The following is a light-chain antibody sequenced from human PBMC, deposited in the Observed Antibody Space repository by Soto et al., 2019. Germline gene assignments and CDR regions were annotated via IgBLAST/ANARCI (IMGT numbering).Light chain of an antibody. J-gene: IGKJ2*01. CDR3: QQGSNWYT. V-gene: IGKV3-11*01. Sequence: EIVLTQSPATLSLSPGDRATLSCRARQSVDRYLAWYQEKPGQAPRLLIYDTSDRATGIPDRFSGSGSGTDFTLTISSLEPEDFAVYYCQQGSNWYTFGQGTKLEIK. CDR2: DTS. CDR1: QSVDRY.